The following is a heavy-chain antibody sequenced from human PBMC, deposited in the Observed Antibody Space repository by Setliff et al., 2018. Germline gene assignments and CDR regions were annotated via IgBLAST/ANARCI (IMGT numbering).Heavy chain of an antibody. CDR2: IYYSGST. V-gene: IGHV4-59*11. Sequence: TLSLTCTVSGGSISSHYWSWIRQPPGKGLEWIGYIYYSGSTNYNPSLKSRVTISVDTSKNQFSLKLSSVTAADTAVYYCARDSQGSGCYDYWGQGTLVTVSS. D-gene: IGHD6-19*01. J-gene: IGHJ4*02. CDR3: ARDSQGSGCYDY. CDR1: GGSISSHY.